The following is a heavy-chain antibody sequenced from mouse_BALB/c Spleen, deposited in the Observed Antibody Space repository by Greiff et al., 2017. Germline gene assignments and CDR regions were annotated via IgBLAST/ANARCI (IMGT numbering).Heavy chain of an antibody. V-gene: IGHV7-3*02. CDR2: IRNKANGYTT. D-gene: IGHD2-2*01. CDR1: GFTFTDYY. CDR3: ARDRGYDLYYFDY. Sequence: EVQVVESGGGLVQPGGSLRLSCATSGFTFTDYYMSWVRQPPGKALEWLGFIRNKANGYTTEYSASVKGRFTISRDNSQSILYLQMNTLRAEDSATYYCARDRGYDLYYFDYWGQGTTLTVSS. J-gene: IGHJ2*01.